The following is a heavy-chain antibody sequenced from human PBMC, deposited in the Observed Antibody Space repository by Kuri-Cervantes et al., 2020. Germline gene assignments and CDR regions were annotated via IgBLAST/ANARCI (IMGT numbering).Heavy chain of an antibody. CDR2: ISSSSSTI. V-gene: IGHV3-48*02. Sequence: GESLKISCAASGFTFSSYSMNWVCQAPGKGLEWVSYISSSSSTIYYADSVKGRFTISRDNAKNSLYLQMNSLRDEDTAVYYCARDTHGYSSGWKTPYYFDYWGQGTLVTVSS. CDR1: GFTFSSYS. J-gene: IGHJ4*02. D-gene: IGHD6-19*01. CDR3: ARDTHGYSSGWKTPYYFDY.